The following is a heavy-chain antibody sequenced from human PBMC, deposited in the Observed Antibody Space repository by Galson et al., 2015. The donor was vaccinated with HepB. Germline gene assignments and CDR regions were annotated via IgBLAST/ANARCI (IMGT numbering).Heavy chain of an antibody. J-gene: IGHJ5*02. CDR3: ARVWGDLLLWFGESTPGFDP. CDR1: GYTFTSYA. Sequence: SVKVSCKASGYTFTSYAMNWVRQAPGQGLEWMGWINTNTGNPTYAQGFTGRFVFSLDTSVSTAYLQISSLKAEDTAVYYCARVWGDLLLWFGESTPGFDPWGQGTLVTVSS. CDR2: INTNTGNP. D-gene: IGHD3-10*01. V-gene: IGHV7-4-1*02.